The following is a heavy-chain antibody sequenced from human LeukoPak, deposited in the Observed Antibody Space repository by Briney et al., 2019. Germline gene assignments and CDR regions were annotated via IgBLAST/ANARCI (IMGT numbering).Heavy chain of an antibody. CDR2: ISPYNGNI. D-gene: IGHD6-19*01. Sequence: ASVKVSCKASGYTFTTYGISWVRQAPGQGLEWMGWISPYNGNINYAQELQGRVTMTTDTSTSTAYMELRSLRSDDTAVYYCARDPAIAVAGKGYFQHWGQGTLVTVSS. J-gene: IGHJ1*01. CDR3: ARDPAIAVAGKGYFQH. V-gene: IGHV1-18*01. CDR1: GYTFTTYG.